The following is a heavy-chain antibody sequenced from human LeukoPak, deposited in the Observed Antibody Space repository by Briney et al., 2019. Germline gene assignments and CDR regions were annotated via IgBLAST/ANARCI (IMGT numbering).Heavy chain of an antibody. V-gene: IGHV4-30-4*08. CDR3: ARDLEAAAAPDY. J-gene: IGHJ4*02. D-gene: IGHD6-13*01. Sequence: SSETLSLTCTVSGGSISSGDYYWSWIRQPPGKGLEWIVYIYYSGSTYYNPSLKSRVTISVYTSKNQFSLKLSSVTAADTAVYYCARDLEAAAAPDYWGQGNLVTVSS. CDR2: IYYSGST. CDR1: GGSISSGDYY.